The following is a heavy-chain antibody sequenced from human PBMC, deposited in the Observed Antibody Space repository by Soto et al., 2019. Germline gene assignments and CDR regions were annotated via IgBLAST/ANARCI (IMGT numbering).Heavy chain of an antibody. CDR2: IYHSGST. CDR1: GGSISSSNW. V-gene: IGHV4-4*02. CDR3: ARDNPIAATTYGMDV. J-gene: IGHJ6*02. D-gene: IGHD6-13*01. Sequence: QVQLQESGPGLVKPSGTLSLTCAVSGGSISSSNWWSWVRQPPGKGLEWIGEIYHSGSTNYNPSLESRVTISVDKSKNQFSLKLSSVTAADTAVYYCARDNPIAATTYGMDVWGQGTTVTVSS.